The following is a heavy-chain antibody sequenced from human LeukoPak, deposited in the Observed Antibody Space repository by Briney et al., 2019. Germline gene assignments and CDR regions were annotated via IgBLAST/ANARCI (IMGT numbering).Heavy chain of an antibody. CDR2: ISSIGITI. Sequence: SXIRXXXXXGXXGXXXISSIGITIYYADSVKGRLTICREKDKNSLYMQMNSLRAEDTAVYYCARVHSNYVVYYYMDVWGKGTTVTVSS. CDR3: ARVHSNYVVYYYMDV. J-gene: IGHJ6*03. D-gene: IGHD4-11*01. V-gene: IGHV3-11*04.